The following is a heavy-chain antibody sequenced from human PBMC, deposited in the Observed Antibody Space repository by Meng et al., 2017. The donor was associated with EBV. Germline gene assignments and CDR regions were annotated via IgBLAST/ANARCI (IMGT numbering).Heavy chain of an antibody. Sequence: ITFKGAGPTLGKPTHTLPLTCTFSGFSLSTSGVGVGWIRQPPGKALEWLALIYWDDDKRYSPSLKSRLTITKDTSKNQVVLTMTNMDPVDTATYYCAHRRDEYSSSWYGWFDPWGQGTLVTVSS. CDR1: GFSLSTSGVG. CDR2: IYWDDDK. D-gene: IGHD6-13*01. V-gene: IGHV2-5*02. CDR3: AHRRDEYSSSWYGWFDP. J-gene: IGHJ5*02.